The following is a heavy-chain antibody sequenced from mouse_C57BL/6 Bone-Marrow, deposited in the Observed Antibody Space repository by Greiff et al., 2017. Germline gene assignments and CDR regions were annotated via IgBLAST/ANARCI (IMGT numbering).Heavy chain of an antibody. CDR1: GYTFTSYW. CDR2: IYPSDSET. Sequence: QVQLKQPGAELVRPGSSVKLSCKASGYTFTSYWMDWVKQRPGQGLEWIGNIYPSDSETHYNQKFKDKATLTVDKSSSTAYMQLSSLTSEDSAVYYCARCYDGYPFAYWGQGTLVTVSA. D-gene: IGHD2-3*01. J-gene: IGHJ3*01. V-gene: IGHV1-61*01. CDR3: ARCYDGYPFAY.